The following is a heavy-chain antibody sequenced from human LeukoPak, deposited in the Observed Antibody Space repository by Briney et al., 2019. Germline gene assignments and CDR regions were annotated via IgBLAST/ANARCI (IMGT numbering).Heavy chain of an antibody. CDR2: IYHSGST. CDR3: ARRGYYGSGVGFDP. CDR1: GYSISSGYY. V-gene: IGHV4-38-2*02. D-gene: IGHD3-10*01. J-gene: IGHJ5*02. Sequence: PSETLSLTCTVSGYSISSGYYWGWIRQPPGKGLEWIGSIYHSGSTYYNPSLKSRVTISVDTSKNQFSLKLSSVTAADTAVYYCARRGYYGSGVGFDPWGQGTLVTVSS.